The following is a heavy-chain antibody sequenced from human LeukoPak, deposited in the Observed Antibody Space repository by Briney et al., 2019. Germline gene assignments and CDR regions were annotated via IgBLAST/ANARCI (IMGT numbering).Heavy chain of an antibody. J-gene: IGHJ4*02. V-gene: IGHV1-46*01. CDR1: GYTITSYY. Sequence: GASVKVSCKASGYTITSYYMHWVRQAPGQGPEWMGVINPSGGSTTSYAQKIQGRVTMTRDTSMSTVTMELSSLRSEDTAVYYCARGTLRYFDFWGQGTLVTVSS. CDR2: INPSGGSTT. D-gene: IGHD3-9*01. CDR3: ARGTLRYFDF.